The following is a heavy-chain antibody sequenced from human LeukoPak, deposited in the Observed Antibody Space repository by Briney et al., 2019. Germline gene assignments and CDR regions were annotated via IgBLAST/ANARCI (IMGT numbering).Heavy chain of an antibody. D-gene: IGHD2-15*01. J-gene: IGHJ4*02. CDR2: IWYDGSNK. CDR3: ARGGTYCSGGSCYSLDY. V-gene: IGHV3-33*01. Sequence: GRSLRLSCAASGFTFSSYGMHWVRQAPGKGLEWVAVIWYDGSNKYYADSMKGRFTISRDNSKNTLYLQMNSLRAEDTAVYYCARGGTYCSGGSCYSLDYWGQGTLVTVSS. CDR1: GFTFSSYG.